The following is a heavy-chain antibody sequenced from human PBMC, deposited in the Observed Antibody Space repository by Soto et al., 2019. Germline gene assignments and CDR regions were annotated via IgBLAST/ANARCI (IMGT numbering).Heavy chain of an antibody. CDR3: VKNSGWFNT. CDR2: IDGSGGIT. D-gene: IGHD3-10*01. V-gene: IGHV3-23*01. J-gene: IGHJ5*02. Sequence: GGALRLSCAASGFTFGTTDMSWVRQAPGEGLEWVSTIDGSGGITYYADSVKGRFTISRDNSRNTVYLQMNSLRGDDTALYYCVKNSGWFNTWGQGALVTSPQ. CDR1: GFTFGTTD.